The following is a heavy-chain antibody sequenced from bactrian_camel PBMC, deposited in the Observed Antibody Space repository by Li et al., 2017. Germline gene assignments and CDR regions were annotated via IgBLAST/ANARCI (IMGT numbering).Heavy chain of an antibody. J-gene: IGHJ4*01. CDR1: GFAFSSYA. V-gene: IGHV3S40*01. D-gene: IGHD6*01. CDR3: VRDAGTPYGYNY. Sequence: VQLVESGGASVQAGGSLRLSCAASGFAFSSYAMNWVRQAPGKGLEWVSSINSGGGSTYYADSVKGRFTISRDNAKNTVYLQMNSLKPEDTAVYYCVRDAGTPYGYNYWGQGTQVTVS. CDR2: INSGGGST.